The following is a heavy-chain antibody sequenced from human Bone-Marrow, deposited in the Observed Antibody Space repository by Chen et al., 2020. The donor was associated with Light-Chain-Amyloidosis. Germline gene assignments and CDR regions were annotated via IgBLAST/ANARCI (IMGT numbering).Heavy chain of an antibody. CDR2: ISAHNGTT. CDR1: GYIFTSFG. D-gene: IGHD3-10*01. J-gene: IGHJ3*02. V-gene: IGHV1-18*01. CDR3: ARAGRERATKDNVFDI. Sequence: QVQLVQSGAEVKKPGASVKVSCKASGYIFTSFGISWVRQAPGQGLEWTGWISAHNGTTNNAQTSQGRVSLTTDTSPSTGYLELRSLRFDDTAVYYCARAGRERATKDNVFDIWGQGTMLIVSS.